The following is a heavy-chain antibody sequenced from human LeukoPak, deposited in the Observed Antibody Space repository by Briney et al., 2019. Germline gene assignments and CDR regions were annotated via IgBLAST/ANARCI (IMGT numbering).Heavy chain of an antibody. Sequence: PSETLSLTCAVSGYSISSGYYWGWIRQPPGKGLEWIGSIYHSGSTYYNPSLKSRVTISVDTSKNQFSLKLSSVTAADTAVYYCARQTGVLRFLDWLPDQIDYWGQGTLVTVSS. CDR1: GYSISSGYY. J-gene: IGHJ4*02. V-gene: IGHV4-38-2*01. CDR3: ARQTGVLRFLDWLPDQIDY. CDR2: IYHSGST. D-gene: IGHD3-3*01.